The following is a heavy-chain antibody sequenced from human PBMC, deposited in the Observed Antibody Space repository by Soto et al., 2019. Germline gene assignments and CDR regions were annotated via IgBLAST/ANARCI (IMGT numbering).Heavy chain of an antibody. J-gene: IGHJ4*02. CDR3: ARDFWSGYYSYFDY. Sequence: ASVKVSCKASGYTFTGYYMHWVRQAPGQGLEWMGWINPNSGGTNYAQKFQGRVTMTRDTSISTAYMELSRLRSDDTAVYYCARDFWSGYYSYFDYWGQGTLVTVSS. V-gene: IGHV1-2*02. CDR2: INPNSGGT. D-gene: IGHD3-3*01. CDR1: GYTFTGYY.